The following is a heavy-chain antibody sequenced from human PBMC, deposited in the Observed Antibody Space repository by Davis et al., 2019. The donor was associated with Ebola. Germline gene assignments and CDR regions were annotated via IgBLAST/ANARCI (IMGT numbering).Heavy chain of an antibody. D-gene: IGHD2-2*01. V-gene: IGHV3-30*02. CDR3: AKDLGYCSSTSCLIYYYYGMDV. CDR2: IWYDGSNK. CDR1: GFTFSSYG. J-gene: IGHJ6*02. Sequence: PGGSLRLSCAASGFTFSSYGMHWVCQAPGKGLEWVAVIWYDGSNKYYADSVKGRFTISRDNSKNTLYLQMNSLRAEDTAVYYCAKDLGYCSSTSCLIYYYYGMDVWGQGTTVTVSS.